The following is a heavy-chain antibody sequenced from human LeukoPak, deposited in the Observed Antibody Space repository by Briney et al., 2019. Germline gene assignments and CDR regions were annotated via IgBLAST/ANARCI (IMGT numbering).Heavy chain of an antibody. V-gene: IGHV4-59*12. J-gene: IGHJ4*02. CDR3: ARDLSGSLYFDY. Sequence: PSETLSVTCTVSGGSISSYYWSWIRQPPGNGLEWIGYIYYSGSTNYNPSLKSRVTISVDTSKNQFSLNLRSVTAADTAVYFCARDLSGSLYFDYWGQGVLVTVSS. D-gene: IGHD3-10*01. CDR2: IYYSGST. CDR1: GGSISSYY.